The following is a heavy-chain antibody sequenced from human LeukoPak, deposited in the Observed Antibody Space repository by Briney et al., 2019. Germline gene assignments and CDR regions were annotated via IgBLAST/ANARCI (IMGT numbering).Heavy chain of an antibody. J-gene: IGHJ4*02. V-gene: IGHV4-34*01. CDR1: GGSFSAYY. CDR2: INHSGNT. Sequence: SETLSLTCAVYGGSFSAYYWSWIRQPPGKGPEWIGEINHSGNTNYNPSLESRVTISVDTSKNQFSLKLSSVTAADTAVYYCARGRGDIVVVPAAVREPAFHYWGQGTLVTVSS. D-gene: IGHD2-2*01. CDR3: ARGRGDIVVVPAAVREPAFHY.